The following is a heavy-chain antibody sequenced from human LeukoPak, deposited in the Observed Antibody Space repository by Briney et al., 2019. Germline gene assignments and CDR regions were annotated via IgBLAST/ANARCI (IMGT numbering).Heavy chain of an antibody. Sequence: GGSLRLSCAASGFTFSSYRMNWVRQVPGKGLEWVSHINHDSSARHYLDSVKGRFTISRDNSKNSLYLQMNNVRVDDTAVYYCARGLDYWGQGTPVTVSS. J-gene: IGHJ4*02. CDR3: ARGLDY. V-gene: IGHV3-48*01. CDR1: GFTFSSYR. CDR2: INHDSSAR.